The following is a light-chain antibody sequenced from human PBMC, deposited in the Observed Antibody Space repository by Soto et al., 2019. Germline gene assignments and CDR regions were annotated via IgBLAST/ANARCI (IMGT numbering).Light chain of an antibody. CDR3: SSDAGNYNYV. CDR1: SSDVGGYDH. Sequence: QSVLTQPPSASGSPGQSVTIPCTATSSDVGGYDHVSWYQQHPGKAPKLMIYEVTKRPAGVPDRFSGSKSGNTASLTVSGLQAEDEADYYFSSDAGNYNYVFGTGTKVTVL. CDR2: EVT. V-gene: IGLV2-8*01. J-gene: IGLJ1*01.